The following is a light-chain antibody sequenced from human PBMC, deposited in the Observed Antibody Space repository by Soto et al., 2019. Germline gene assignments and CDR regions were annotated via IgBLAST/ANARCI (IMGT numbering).Light chain of an antibody. Sequence: IQLTQSPSSLSASVGDRVPITCRASQGISSYLAWYPQKPGKAPKLLIYAASTLQSGVPSRFSGSGSGTDFNLTISSLQTEDFATYECQQLNSYPLTFGGGTKVDIK. CDR3: QQLNSYPLT. CDR1: QGISSY. V-gene: IGKV1-9*01. CDR2: AAS. J-gene: IGKJ4*01.